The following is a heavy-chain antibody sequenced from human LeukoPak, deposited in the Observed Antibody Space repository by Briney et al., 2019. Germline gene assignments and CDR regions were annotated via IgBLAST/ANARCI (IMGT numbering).Heavy chain of an antibody. V-gene: IGHV3-7*01. J-gene: IGHJ4*02. D-gene: IGHD3-16*02. CDR2: IKEDGSET. Sequence: GGSLRLSCAASGFRFSNSWMSWVRQAPGKGLEWVANIKEDGSETRYVDSVKGRFTRSRDNAKTSLYLQMNRLRVEDTAVYYCVRDYLWGNYRSFDFWGQGTLVTVSS. CDR3: VRDYLWGNYRSFDF. CDR1: GFRFSNSW.